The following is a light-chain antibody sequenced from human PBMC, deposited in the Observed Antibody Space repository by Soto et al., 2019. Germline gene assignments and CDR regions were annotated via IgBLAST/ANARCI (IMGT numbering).Light chain of an antibody. Sequence: EIVLTQSPGTLYFSPGDRATLSCRASQSGSSNYLAWYQQKPGQALRLHIYVASSRSTDTPDRFSGGGSGTDFTLTISRLEPEDFAVHYCHQYGTSPYTFGQGAKVEIK. V-gene: IGKV3-20*01. CDR1: QSGSSNY. CDR2: VAS. J-gene: IGKJ2*01. CDR3: HQYGTSPYT.